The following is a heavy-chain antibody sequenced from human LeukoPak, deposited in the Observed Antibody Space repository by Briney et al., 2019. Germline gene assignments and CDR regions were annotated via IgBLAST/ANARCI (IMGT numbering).Heavy chain of an antibody. V-gene: IGHV1-8*03. J-gene: IGHJ4*02. D-gene: IGHD2-15*01. CDR2: MNPNSGNR. Sequence: ASVKVSCKASGYTFSSYDINWVRQATGQGLEWMGWMNPNSGNRGYAQKFQGRVTITRNTSISTAYMELSSLRSEDTAVYYCARGDTGYCSGGSCYPLDYWGQGTLVTVSS. CDR1: GYTFSSYD. CDR3: ARGDTGYCSGGSCYPLDY.